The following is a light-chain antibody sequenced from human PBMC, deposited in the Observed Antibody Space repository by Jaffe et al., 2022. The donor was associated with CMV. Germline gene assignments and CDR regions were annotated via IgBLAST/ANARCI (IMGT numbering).Light chain of an antibody. Sequence: IQLTQSPSSLSASVGDRVTITCRASQGIGNYLAWYQQKPGKVPKLLIYAASTLQSGVPPRFSGSASGTDFTLTISSLQPEDFATYYCQQLKSYPLTFGGGTKVEIK. CDR1: QGIGNY. CDR2: AAS. J-gene: IGKJ4*01. V-gene: IGKV1-9*01. CDR3: QQLKSYPLT.